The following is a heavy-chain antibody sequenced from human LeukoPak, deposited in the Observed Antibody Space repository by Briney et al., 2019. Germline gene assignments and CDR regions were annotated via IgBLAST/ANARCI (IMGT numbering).Heavy chain of an antibody. Sequence: SETLSLTCTVSGGSISSYYWSWIRQPPGKGLEWIGYIYYSGSTTYHPSLKSRVTISVDTSKNQFSLKLSSVTAADTAVYYCARDAPPFIAAAGTDYWGQGTLVTVSS. CDR3: ARDAPPFIAAAGTDY. CDR2: IYYSGST. CDR1: GGSISSYY. V-gene: IGHV4-59*12. D-gene: IGHD6-13*01. J-gene: IGHJ4*02.